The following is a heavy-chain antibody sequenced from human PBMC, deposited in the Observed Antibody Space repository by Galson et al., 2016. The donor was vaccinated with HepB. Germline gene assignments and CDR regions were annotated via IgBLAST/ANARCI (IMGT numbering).Heavy chain of an antibody. CDR1: GFTFTNYG. Sequence: SLRLSCAASGFTFTNYGMNWLRQAPGKGLGWVAYISSDGSKRYFADSVKGRFTISRGNSKNTLFLHMSSLRAEDTAVYYCAKRELLWFGDPNALDVWGQGTMVTASS. J-gene: IGHJ3*01. CDR3: AKRELLWFGDPNALDV. V-gene: IGHV3-30*18. CDR2: ISSDGSKR. D-gene: IGHD3-10*01.